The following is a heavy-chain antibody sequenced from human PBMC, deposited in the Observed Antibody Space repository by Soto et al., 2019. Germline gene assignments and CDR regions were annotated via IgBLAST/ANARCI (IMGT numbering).Heavy chain of an antibody. J-gene: IGHJ4*02. D-gene: IGHD6-13*01. CDR1: GGSISSEGYY. V-gene: IGHV4-31*03. CDR2: IYYTGST. CDR3: ARGISNSWFPEQGGFDY. Sequence: QVQLQESGPGMVKPSQTLSLTCTVSGGSISSEGYYWNWIRQHPGKGLEWIGYIYYTGSTYYNPSLTSRVLMSVDTSRSQFSLKLTSVTAADTAVYYCARGISNSWFPEQGGFDYWGQGTLVTVSS.